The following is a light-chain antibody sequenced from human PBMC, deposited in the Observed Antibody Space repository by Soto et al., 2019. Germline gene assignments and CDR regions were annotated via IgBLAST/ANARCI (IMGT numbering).Light chain of an antibody. J-gene: IGLJ2*01. CDR3: CSYAGSSTVV. CDR1: SGDVGSYNL. V-gene: IGLV2-23*01. Sequence: QSALTQPASVSGSPGQSITISCTGTSGDVGSYNLASWYQQHPGKAPKLMIYEGSKRPSGVSNRFSGSKSGNTASLTISGLQAEDEADYYCCSYAGSSTVVFGGGTKVTVL. CDR2: EGS.